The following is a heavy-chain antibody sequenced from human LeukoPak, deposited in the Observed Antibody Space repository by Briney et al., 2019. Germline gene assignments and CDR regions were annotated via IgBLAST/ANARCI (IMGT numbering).Heavy chain of an antibody. CDR3: AKADGSGNQPFDY. CDR1: GFTFSSYA. J-gene: IGHJ4*02. Sequence: PGGSLRLSCAASGFTFSSYAMSWVRQALGKGLERVSATSGSVSITYYADSVKGGFTLSRENSKNTLFLQMNSLRAEDTAVYFCAKADGSGNQPFDYWGQGNLVTVSS. CDR2: TSGSVSIT. D-gene: IGHD3-10*01. V-gene: IGHV3-23*01.